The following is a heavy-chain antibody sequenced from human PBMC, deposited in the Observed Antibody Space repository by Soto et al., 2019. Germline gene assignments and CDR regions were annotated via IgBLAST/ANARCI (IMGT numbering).Heavy chain of an antibody. CDR1: GFSLTTSGVG. V-gene: IGHV2-5*02. Sequence: QITLKESGPPLVKPTQTLTLTCTFSGFSLTTSGVGVGWIRQPPGKALECLALIYWDDDKRYNPSLKSRLTITKDTSKNQVVLTMTNMDPVDTGTYYCAHRLRYSGNWDVGWFDPWGQGTLVTVSS. J-gene: IGHJ5*02. D-gene: IGHD6-13*01. CDR2: IYWDDDK. CDR3: AHRLRYSGNWDVGWFDP.